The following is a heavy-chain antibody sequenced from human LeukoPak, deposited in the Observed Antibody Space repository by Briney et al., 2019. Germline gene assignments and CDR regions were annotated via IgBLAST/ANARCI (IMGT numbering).Heavy chain of an antibody. CDR2: ISAYNGNT. Sequence: ASVKVSCKASGYTFTSYGISWVRQAPGQGLEWMGWISAYNGNTNYAQKLQGRVTMTTDTSASTAYMELSSLRSEDTAVYYCATNLGYCSGGSCYSERTWGQGTLVTVSS. CDR3: ATNLGYCSGGSCYSERT. V-gene: IGHV1-18*01. CDR1: GYTFTSYG. D-gene: IGHD2-15*01. J-gene: IGHJ4*02.